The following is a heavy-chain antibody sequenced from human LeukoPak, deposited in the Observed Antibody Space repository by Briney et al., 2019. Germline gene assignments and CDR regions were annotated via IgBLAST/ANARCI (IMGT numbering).Heavy chain of an antibody. D-gene: IGHD5-18*01. CDR3: AIRRGYTYGDDY. J-gene: IGHJ4*02. CDR1: GFTFSSYS. Sequence: TGRSLRLSCTASGFTFSSYSMHWVRQPPGKGLVWVSRLHSDGSSTAYADSVKGRFTISRDNAKNTLYLQMNTLRAEATAVDYCAIRRGYTYGDDYWGQGTLVTVSS. CDR2: LHSDGSST. V-gene: IGHV3-74*03.